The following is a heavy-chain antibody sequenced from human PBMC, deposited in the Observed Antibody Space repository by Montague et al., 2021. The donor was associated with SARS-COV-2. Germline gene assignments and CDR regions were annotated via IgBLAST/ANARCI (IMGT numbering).Heavy chain of an antibody. D-gene: IGHD3-10*01. Sequence: SETLSLTCTVSGGSISSHFWCWIWQPPGKGLDWICYINYSGGTNYNPSPTRRVTVCEDTTKNQFSLKVTSVFAADTAVYFCGRATTVRGAVNWFDPWGQGTQVIVSS. CDR3: GRATTVRGAVNWFDP. CDR2: INYSGGT. CDR1: GGSISSHF. V-gene: IGHV4-59*11. J-gene: IGHJ5*02.